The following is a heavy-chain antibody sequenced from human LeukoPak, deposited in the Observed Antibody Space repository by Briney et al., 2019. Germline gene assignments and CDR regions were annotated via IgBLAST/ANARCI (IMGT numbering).Heavy chain of an antibody. J-gene: IGHJ5*02. V-gene: IGHV3-48*02. Sequence: GGSLRLSCAASGFTFSSYSMNWVRQAPGKGLEWVSYISSSSSTIYCADSVKGRFTISRDNAKNSLYLQMNSLRDEDTAVYYCARTPSGYSGYDLGDWFDPWGQGTLVTVSS. CDR3: ARTPSGYSGYDLGDWFDP. CDR2: ISSSSSTI. CDR1: GFTFSSYS. D-gene: IGHD5-12*01.